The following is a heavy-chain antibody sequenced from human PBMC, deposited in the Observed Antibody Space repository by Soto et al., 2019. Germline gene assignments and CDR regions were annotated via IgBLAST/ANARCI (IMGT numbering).Heavy chain of an antibody. Sequence: SATLSLTCTVSGGSISSSSFHWGWIRQPPGNGLECIGSIYYIGSTYYSPSLKSRFTISVDTSKNQFSLKLSSVTAADTAVYYCARRERAAGTDWWFDPWGQGTLVT. D-gene: IGHD6-13*01. CDR2: IYYIGST. CDR3: ARRERAAGTDWWFDP. CDR1: GGSISSSSFH. V-gene: IGHV4-39*01. J-gene: IGHJ5*02.